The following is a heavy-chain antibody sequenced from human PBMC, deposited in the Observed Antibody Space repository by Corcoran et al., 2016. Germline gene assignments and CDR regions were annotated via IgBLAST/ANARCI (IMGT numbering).Heavy chain of an antibody. Sequence: QVQLQQWGAGLLKPSETLSLTCAVYGGSFSGYYWSWIRQPPGKGLEWIGEINHSGSTNYNPSLKSRVTISVDTSKNQFSLKLSSVTAADTAVYYGACQSGILSVGFDYWGQGTLVTVSS. J-gene: IGHJ4*02. V-gene: IGHV4-34*01. D-gene: IGHD2-15*01. CDR1: GGSFSGYY. CDR2: INHSGST. CDR3: ACQSGILSVGFDY.